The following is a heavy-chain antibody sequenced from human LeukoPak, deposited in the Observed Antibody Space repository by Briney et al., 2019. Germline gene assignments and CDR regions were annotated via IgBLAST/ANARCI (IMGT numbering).Heavy chain of an antibody. CDR1: GGSISSGGYY. CDR2: IYHSGST. Sequence: SETLSLTCTVSGGSISSGGYYWSWIRQPPGKGLEWIGYIYHSGSTYYNPSLKSRVTISVDRSKNQFSLKLSSVTAADTAVYYCAREISGSPPHYWGQGTLVTVSS. V-gene: IGHV4-30-2*01. CDR3: AREISGSPPHY. D-gene: IGHD3-10*01. J-gene: IGHJ4*02.